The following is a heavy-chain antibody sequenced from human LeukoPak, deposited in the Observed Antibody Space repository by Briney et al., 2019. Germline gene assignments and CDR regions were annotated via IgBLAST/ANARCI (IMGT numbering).Heavy chain of an antibody. CDR1: GFTFSSYG. Sequence: PGGSLRLSCAAPGFTFSSYGMHWVRQAPGKGLEWVAFIRYDGSNKYYADSVKGRFTISRDNSKNTLYLQMNSLRAEDTAVYYCAKRSSSSVNWFDPWGQGTLVTVSS. CDR3: AKRSSSSVNWFDP. D-gene: IGHD6-13*01. J-gene: IGHJ5*02. CDR2: IRYDGSNK. V-gene: IGHV3-30*02.